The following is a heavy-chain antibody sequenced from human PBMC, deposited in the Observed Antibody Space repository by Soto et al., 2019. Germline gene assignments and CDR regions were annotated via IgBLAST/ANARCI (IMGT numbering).Heavy chain of an antibody. CDR2: FDPEDGET. V-gene: IGHV1-24*01. CDR3: ATTERVRLGELSRDY. Sequence: GASVKVSCKVSGYTLTELSMHWVRQAPGKGLEWMGGFDPEDGETIYAQKFQGRVTMTEDTSTDTAYMELSSLRSEDTAVYYCATTERVRLGELSRDYWGQGTLVTVSS. D-gene: IGHD3-16*02. J-gene: IGHJ4*02. CDR1: GYTLTELS.